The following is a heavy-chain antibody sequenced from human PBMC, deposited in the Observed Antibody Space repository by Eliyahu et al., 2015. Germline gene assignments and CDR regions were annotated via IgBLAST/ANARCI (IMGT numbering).Heavy chain of an antibody. D-gene: IGHD3-10*01. Sequence: EVQLLESGGGLVQPGGSLRLSCAASGFPFXSYAMSWVRQAPGKGLEWVSAISGSGGSTYYADSVKGRFTISRDNSKNTLYLQMNSLRAEDTAVYYCAKVIMGRITMVRVDYWGQGTLVTVSS. J-gene: IGHJ4*02. CDR2: ISGSGGST. V-gene: IGHV3-23*01. CDR1: GFPFXSYA. CDR3: AKVIMGRITMVRVDY.